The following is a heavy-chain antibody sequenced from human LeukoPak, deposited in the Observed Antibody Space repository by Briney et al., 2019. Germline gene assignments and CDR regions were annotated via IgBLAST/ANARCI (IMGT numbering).Heavy chain of an antibody. Sequence: SETLSLTCAAYGGSFSGYYWSWIRQPPGKGLEWIGEINHSGSTNYNPSLKSRVTISVDTSKNQFSLKLSSVTAADTAVYYCASNPGNWFDPWGQGTLVTVSS. D-gene: IGHD1-14*01. CDR1: GGSFSGYY. CDR2: INHSGST. J-gene: IGHJ5*02. CDR3: ASNPGNWFDP. V-gene: IGHV4-34*01.